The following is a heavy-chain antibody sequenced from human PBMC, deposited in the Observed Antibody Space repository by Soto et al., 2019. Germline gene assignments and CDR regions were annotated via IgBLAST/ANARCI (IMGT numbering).Heavy chain of an antibody. J-gene: IGHJ4*02. CDR3: ARVSTTAKTFEY. CDR2: IYTGGST. CDR1: GFTVGSSY. V-gene: IGHV3-53*01. Sequence: LRLSCTTSGFTVGSSYMSWVRQAPGRGLEWVSVIYTGGSTYYADSVKGRFTISRDNSKNTLYLQMHSLRAEDTALYYCARVSTTAKTFEYWGQGTLVTVSS.